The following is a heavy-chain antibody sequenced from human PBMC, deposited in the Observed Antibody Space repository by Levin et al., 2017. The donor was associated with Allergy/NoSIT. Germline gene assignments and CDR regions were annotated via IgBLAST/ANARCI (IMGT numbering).Heavy chain of an antibody. J-gene: IGHJ4*02. D-gene: IGHD2-2*01. Sequence: LSLTCAASGFTFSSYYIHWVRQAPGKGLEWVAVISFDGSDEYYADSVKGRFTISRDNSKNTLDLQMNSLRAEDTAVYYCVKNREQCSSTSCRRDQIFDYWGQGTLVTVSS. V-gene: IGHV3-30*18. CDR2: ISFDGSDE. CDR3: VKNREQCSSTSCRRDQIFDY. CDR1: GFTFSSYY.